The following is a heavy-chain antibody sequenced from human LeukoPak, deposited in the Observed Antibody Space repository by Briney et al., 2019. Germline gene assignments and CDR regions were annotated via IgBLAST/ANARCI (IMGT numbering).Heavy chain of an antibody. CDR2: ISYDGSNK. D-gene: IGHD2-15*01. CDR1: GFTFSSYA. CDR3: AREYCSGGSSFNYYYYYGMDV. J-gene: IGHJ6*02. V-gene: IGHV3-30-3*01. Sequence: GGSLRLSCAASGFTFSSYAMHWVRQAPGKGLEWVAVISYDGSNKYYADSVKGRFTISRDNSKNTLYLQMNSLRAEDTAVYYCAREYCSGGSSFNYYYYYGMDVWGQGTTVTVSS.